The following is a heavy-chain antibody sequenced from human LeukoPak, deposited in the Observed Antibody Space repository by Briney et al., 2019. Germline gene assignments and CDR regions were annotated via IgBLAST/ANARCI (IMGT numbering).Heavy chain of an antibody. J-gene: IGHJ4*02. CDR2: IYYSGST. CDR1: GGSISSYY. CDR3: ARGQWLVKEFDY. V-gene: IGHV4-59*01. Sequence: PSETLSLTWTVSGGSISSYYWSWIRQPPGKGLEWIGYIYYSGSTNYNPSLKSRVTISVDTSKNQFSLKLSSVTAADTAVYYCARGQWLVKEFDYWGQGTLVTVSS. D-gene: IGHD6-19*01.